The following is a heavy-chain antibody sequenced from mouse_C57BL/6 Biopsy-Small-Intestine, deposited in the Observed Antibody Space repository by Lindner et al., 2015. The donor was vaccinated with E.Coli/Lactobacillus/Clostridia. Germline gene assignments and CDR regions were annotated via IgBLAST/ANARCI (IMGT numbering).Heavy chain of an antibody. CDR2: IDPEDGET. CDR1: GFNIKDYY. CDR3: ARRAYDGYDLAY. V-gene: IGHV14-2*01. Sequence: VQLQESGAELVKPGASVKLSCTASGFNIKDYYMHWVKQRTEQGLEWIGRIDPEDGETKYAPKFQGKATITADTSSSTAYLQLSSLTSEDTAVYYCARRAYDGYDLAYWGQGTLVTVSA. D-gene: IGHD2-3*01. J-gene: IGHJ3*01.